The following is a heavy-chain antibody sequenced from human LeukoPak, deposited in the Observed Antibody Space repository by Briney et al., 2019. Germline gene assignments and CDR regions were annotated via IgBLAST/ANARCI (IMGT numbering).Heavy chain of an antibody. D-gene: IGHD6-19*01. J-gene: IGHJ4*02. V-gene: IGHV3-30*03. Sequence: PGGSLRLSCAASGFTFSSYGMHWVRQAPGKGLEWVAAISYDGSNKQYGDSVKGRFTISRDNSKNTLYLQMNSLRAEDTAVYYCARDLGLLDWGQGTLVTVSS. CDR2: ISYDGSNK. CDR1: GFTFSSYG. CDR3: ARDLGLLD.